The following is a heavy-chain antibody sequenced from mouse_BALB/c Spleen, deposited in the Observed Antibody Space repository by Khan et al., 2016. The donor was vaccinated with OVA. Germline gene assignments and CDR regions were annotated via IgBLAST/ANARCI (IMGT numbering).Heavy chain of an antibody. D-gene: IGHD1-2*01. CDR2: ISYSGST. Sequence: EVQLQESGPGLVKPSQSLSLTCTVTGYSITSGYGWNWIRQFPGNKLEWMGYISYSGSTNYNPYLKSRISITRDPSTNQIFLQLNSVTTEDAATYYCARTARLKYWGQGTTLTVSS. J-gene: IGHJ2*01. CDR3: ARTARLKY. CDR1: GYSITSGYG. V-gene: IGHV3-2*02.